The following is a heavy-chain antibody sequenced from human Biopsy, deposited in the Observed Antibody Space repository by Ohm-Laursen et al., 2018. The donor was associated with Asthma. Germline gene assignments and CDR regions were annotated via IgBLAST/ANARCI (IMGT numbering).Heavy chain of an antibody. D-gene: IGHD2-21*01. J-gene: IGHJ4*02. CDR2: ISWNSGSI. CDR3: AKATLGDIGKDY. V-gene: IGHV3-9*01. CDR1: GFTFDDYG. Sequence: SLRLSCAASGFTFDDYGMYWVRQAPGKGLEWVSGISWNSGSIGYADSVKGRFTISRDNAKNSLYLQMNSLRVEDTALYYCAKATLGDIGKDYWGQGTLVTVSS.